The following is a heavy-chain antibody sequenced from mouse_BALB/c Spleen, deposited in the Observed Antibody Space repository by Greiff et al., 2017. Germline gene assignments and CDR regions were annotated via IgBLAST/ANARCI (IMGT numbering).Heavy chain of an antibody. CDR1: GFTFSSYG. D-gene: IGHD1-1*01. CDR2: ISSGGSYT. V-gene: IGHV5-6*01. CDR3: ARHPYGSSYEWYFDV. Sequence: EVQVVESGGDLVKPGGSLKLSCAASGFTFSSYGMSWVRQTPDKRLEWVATISSGGSYTYYPDSVKGRFTISRDNAKNTLYLQMSSLKSEDTAMYYCARHPYGSSYEWYFDVWGAGTTVTVSS. J-gene: IGHJ1*01.